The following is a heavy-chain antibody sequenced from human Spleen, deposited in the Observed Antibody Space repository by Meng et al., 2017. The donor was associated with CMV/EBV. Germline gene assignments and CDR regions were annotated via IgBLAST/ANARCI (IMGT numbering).Heavy chain of an antibody. CDR1: GFTFSTYN. Sequence: GESLKISCAASGFTFSTYNMNWVRQAPGKGLEWVSSISSSSSYIYYADSVKGRFTISRDNAKNSLYLQMNSLRAEDTAVYYCAKRYYYDSSGPTDYWGQGTLVTVSS. V-gene: IGHV3-21*01. CDR2: ISSSSSYI. D-gene: IGHD3-22*01. CDR3: AKRYYYDSSGPTDY. J-gene: IGHJ4*02.